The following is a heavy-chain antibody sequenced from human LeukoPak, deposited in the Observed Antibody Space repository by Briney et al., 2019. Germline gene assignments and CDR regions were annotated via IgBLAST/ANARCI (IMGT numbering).Heavy chain of an antibody. V-gene: IGHV4-59*08. D-gene: IGHD3-10*01. CDR3: ARHPPSSAGAYDI. CDR1: GGSISGYY. Sequence: SETLSLTCTVSGGSISGYYCSWVRQPPGKEMEWIGYVYSSGNTNYNPSLKSRVTLSVDTSKNQFSLKLVSVTAADTAVYYCARHPPSSAGAYDIWGQRTIVTVSS. CDR2: VYSSGNT. J-gene: IGHJ3*02.